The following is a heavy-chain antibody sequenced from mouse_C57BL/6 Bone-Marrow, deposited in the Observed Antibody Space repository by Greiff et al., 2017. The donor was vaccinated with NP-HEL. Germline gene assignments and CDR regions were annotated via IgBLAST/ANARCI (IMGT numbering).Heavy chain of an antibody. CDR1: GYTFTSYT. V-gene: IGHV1-4*01. J-gene: IGHJ3*01. CDR2: INPSSGYT. CDR3: ARLLAWFAY. Sequence: QVQLKESGAELARPGASVKMSCKASGYTFTSYTMHWVKQRPGQGLEWIGYINPSSGYTKYNQKFKDKATLTADKSSSTAYMQLSSLTSEDSAVYYCARLLAWFAYWGQGTLVTVSA.